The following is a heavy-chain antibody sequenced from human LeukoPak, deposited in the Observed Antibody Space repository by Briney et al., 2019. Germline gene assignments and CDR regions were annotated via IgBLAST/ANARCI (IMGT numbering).Heavy chain of an antibody. Sequence: SETLSLTCTVSGGSISSYYWSWIRQPPGKGLEWIGSIYYSGSTYYNPSLKSRVTISVDTSKNQFSLKLSSVTAADTAVYYCARDSDAFDIWGQGTMVTVSS. CDR2: IYYSGST. CDR1: GGSISSYY. CDR3: ARDSDAFDI. J-gene: IGHJ3*02. V-gene: IGHV4-59*12.